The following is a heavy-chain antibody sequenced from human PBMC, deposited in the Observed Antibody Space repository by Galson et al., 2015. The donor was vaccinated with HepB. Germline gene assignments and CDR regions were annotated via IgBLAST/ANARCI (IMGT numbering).Heavy chain of an antibody. CDR3: TIGGREFLTGSGPSHAFHI. V-gene: IGHV3-30*03. Sequence: SLRLSCAASGFTFSSYGKHWVRQAPGKGLEWVSFVSSDGSIKYYGDFVKGRFTISRDNSKNTLYLQMNSLTAEDSALYYCTIGGREFLTGSGPSHAFHIWGQGTMVTVSS. CDR1: GFTFSSYG. CDR2: VSSDGSIK. D-gene: IGHD3-3*01. J-gene: IGHJ3*02.